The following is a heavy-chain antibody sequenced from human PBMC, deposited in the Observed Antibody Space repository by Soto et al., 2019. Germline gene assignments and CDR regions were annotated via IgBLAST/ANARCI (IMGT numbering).Heavy chain of an antibody. CDR3: ERVGVAARGASWFDP. V-gene: IGHV4-31*03. J-gene: IGHJ5*02. CDR2: IYYSGST. Sequence: SETLSLTCTVSGGSISSGGYYWSWIRQHPGKGLEWIGYIYYSGSTYYNPSLKSRVTISVDTSKNQFSLKLSSVTAADTAVYYCERVGVAARGASWFDPWGQGTRVTVSS. CDR1: GGSISSGGYY. D-gene: IGHD6-6*01.